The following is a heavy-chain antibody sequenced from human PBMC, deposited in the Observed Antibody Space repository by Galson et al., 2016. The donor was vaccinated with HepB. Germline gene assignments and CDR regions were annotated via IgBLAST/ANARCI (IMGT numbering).Heavy chain of an antibody. CDR1: GLIFSDHY. J-gene: IGHJ6*02. V-gene: IGHV3-72*01. Sequence: SLRLSCAASGLIFSDHYMDWVRQAPGKGLEWVARSRNKLHSFTTEYAASVKGRFTISRDDSRSSVYLQLNSLQTEDTAVYYCTRGHLVTTVFDGMDVWGQGTTVTVSS. D-gene: IGHD4-23*01. CDR2: SRNKLHSFTT. CDR3: TRGHLVTTVFDGMDV.